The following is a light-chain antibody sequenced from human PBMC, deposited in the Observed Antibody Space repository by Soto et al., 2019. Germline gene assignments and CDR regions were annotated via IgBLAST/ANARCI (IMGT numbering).Light chain of an antibody. CDR3: QQYGSSRLS. Sequence: EIGSAQSRDTMSVTTGERATLSCRASQSVSSSSLAWYQQKPGQAPRLLIYGASSRATGIPDRFSGSGSGTDFTLTISRLEPEDFAVYYCQQYGSSRLSFGQGTRLDIK. J-gene: IGKJ5*01. V-gene: IGKV3-20*01. CDR2: GAS. CDR1: QSVSSSS.